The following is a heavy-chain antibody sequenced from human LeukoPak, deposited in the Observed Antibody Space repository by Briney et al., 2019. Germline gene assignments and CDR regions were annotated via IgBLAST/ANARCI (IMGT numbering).Heavy chain of an antibody. CDR1: GGSFSGYY. CDR2: INHSGST. CDR3: ARVRPDYDFWSGYHSNWFDP. J-gene: IGHJ5*02. Sequence: PSETLSLTCAVYGGSFSGYYWSWIRQPPGKGLEWIGEINHSGSTNYNPSLKSRVTISVDTSKNQFSLKLSSVTAADTAVYYCARVRPDYDFWSGYHSNWFDPWGQGTLVTVSS. V-gene: IGHV4-34*01. D-gene: IGHD3-3*01.